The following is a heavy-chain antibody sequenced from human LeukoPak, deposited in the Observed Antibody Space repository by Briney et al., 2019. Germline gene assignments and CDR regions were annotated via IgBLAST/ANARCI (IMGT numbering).Heavy chain of an antibody. CDR3: ANGGLYYYYGMDV. CDR1: GFTCSSYA. CDR2: ISYDGSNK. V-gene: IGHV3-30-3*01. J-gene: IGHJ6*02. Sequence: GGSLRLSCAASGFTCSSYAMHWVRQAPGKGLGRVAVISYDGSNKYYADSVKGRFTISRDNSKNTLYLQMNSLRAEDTAVYYCANGGLYYYYGMDVWGQGTTVTVSS. D-gene: IGHD5-12*01.